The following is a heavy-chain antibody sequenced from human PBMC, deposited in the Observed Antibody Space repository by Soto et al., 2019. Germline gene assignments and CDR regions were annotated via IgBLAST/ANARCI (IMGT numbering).Heavy chain of an antibody. CDR2: IKQDGSEK. Sequence: EVQLVESGGGLVQPGGSLRLSCAASGFTLSIYRMSWVRQAPGKGLEWVANIKQDGSEKYYVDSVKGRFTISRDNAKNALYLQMNSLRAEDTAVYYCARGEDAFDIWGQGTMVTVSS. CDR3: ARGEDAFDI. CDR1: GFTLSIYR. V-gene: IGHV3-7*03. J-gene: IGHJ3*02.